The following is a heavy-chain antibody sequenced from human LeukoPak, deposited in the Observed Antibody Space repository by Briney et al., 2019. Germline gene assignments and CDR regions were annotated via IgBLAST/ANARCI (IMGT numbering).Heavy chain of an antibody. Sequence: PGGSLRLSCAASGFTFSSYAMSWVRQAPGKGLEWVSAISGSGGSTYYADSVKGRFTISRDNSKNTLYLQMNSLRAEDTAVYYCAKVFGITMVRGTGGEERIADYWGQGTLVTVSS. CDR3: AKVFGITMVRGTGGEERIADY. CDR1: GFTFSSYA. D-gene: IGHD3-10*01. J-gene: IGHJ4*02. CDR2: ISGSGGST. V-gene: IGHV3-23*01.